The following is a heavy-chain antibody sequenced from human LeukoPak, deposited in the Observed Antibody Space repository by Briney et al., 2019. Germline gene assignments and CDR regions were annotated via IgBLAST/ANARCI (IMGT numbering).Heavy chain of an antibody. CDR1: GGSISSGTYY. Sequence: SETLSLTCTVSGGSISSGTYYWSWIRQPAGKGLEWIGSIYHSGSTYYNPSLKSRVTISVDTSKNRFSLRLRSVTAADTAVYYCARVSMVRGVIKDVYFDYWGQGTLVTVSS. J-gene: IGHJ4*02. CDR2: IYHSGST. V-gene: IGHV4-39*07. CDR3: ARVSMVRGVIKDVYFDY. D-gene: IGHD3-10*01.